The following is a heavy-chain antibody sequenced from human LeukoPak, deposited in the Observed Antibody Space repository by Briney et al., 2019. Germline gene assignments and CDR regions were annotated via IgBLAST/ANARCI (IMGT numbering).Heavy chain of an antibody. CDR3: ARDLYPVTTVTTGGY. V-gene: IGHV1-18*01. Sequence: ASVKVSCKASGYTFTSYGISWVRQAPGQGLEWMGWISAYNGNTNYAQKLQGRVTMTRDTSISTAYMELSRLRSDDTAVYYCARDLYPVTTVTTGGYWGQGTLVTVSS. D-gene: IGHD4-17*01. CDR1: GYTFTSYG. CDR2: ISAYNGNT. J-gene: IGHJ4*02.